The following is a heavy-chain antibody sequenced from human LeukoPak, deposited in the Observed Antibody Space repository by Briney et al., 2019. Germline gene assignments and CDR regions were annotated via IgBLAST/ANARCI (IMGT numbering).Heavy chain of an antibody. J-gene: IGHJ4*02. CDR1: GDSVSSNSGT. CDR3: ARGSSSSSWYFDY. CDR2: TYYRSKWYN. Sequence: SQTLSLTCAISGDSVSSNSGTWTWIRQSPSRGLEWLGRTYYRSKWYNDYAVSVKSRVIINPDTSKNQFSLQLNSVTPEDTAVYYCARGSSSSSWYFDYWGQGTLVTVSS. V-gene: IGHV6-1*01. D-gene: IGHD6-13*01.